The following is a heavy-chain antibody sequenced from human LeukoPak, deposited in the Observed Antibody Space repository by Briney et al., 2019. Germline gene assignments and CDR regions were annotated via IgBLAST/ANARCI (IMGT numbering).Heavy chain of an antibody. CDR2: IGDNSAI. CDR3: AREGYYGAFDI. Sequence: GGSLRLSCAASGFTFSSFIMNWVRQAPGKGLEWVSYIGDNSAIYYADSVKGRFNISSDNAKNSLSVQMNSLRDEDTAVYYCAREGYYGAFDIWGQGTMVTVSS. D-gene: IGHD3-10*01. J-gene: IGHJ3*02. V-gene: IGHV3-48*02. CDR1: GFTFSSFI.